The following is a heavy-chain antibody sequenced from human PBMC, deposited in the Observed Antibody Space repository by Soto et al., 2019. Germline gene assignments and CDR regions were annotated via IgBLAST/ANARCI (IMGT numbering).Heavy chain of an antibody. V-gene: IGHV4-34*01. Sequence: PSETLSLTCAVYGGSFSGYYWSWIRQPPGKGLEWIGEINHSGSTNYNPSLKSRVTISVDTSKNQFSLKLSSVTAADTAVYYCARGKRIGGFGVVRAYYFDYWGQGTLVTVSS. J-gene: IGHJ4*02. CDR2: INHSGST. CDR3: ARGKRIGGFGVVRAYYFDY. CDR1: GGSFSGYY. D-gene: IGHD3-3*01.